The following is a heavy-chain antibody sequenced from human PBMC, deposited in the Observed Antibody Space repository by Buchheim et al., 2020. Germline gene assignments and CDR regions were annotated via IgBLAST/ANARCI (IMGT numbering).Heavy chain of an antibody. CDR3: ASPNPWFGDYMLGRYYFDF. J-gene: IGHJ4*02. CDR1: GGTFSSHA. V-gene: IGHV1-69*06. D-gene: IGHD4-17*01. CDR2: IIPPFGTA. Sequence: QVQLVQSGAEVKKPGSSVKVSCTASGGTFSSHAFTWVRQAPGQGLEWMGGIIPPFGTANYAQKFQGRVTITADKSKSTAYMELNILRSEDTAVYYCASPNPWFGDYMLGRYYFDFWGQGTL.